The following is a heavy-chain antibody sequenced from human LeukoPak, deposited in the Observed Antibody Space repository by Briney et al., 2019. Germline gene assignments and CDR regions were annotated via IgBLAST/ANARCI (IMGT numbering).Heavy chain of an antibody. CDR1: GFTLSSYV. V-gene: IGHV3-23*01. Sequence: GGSLRLSCAASGFTLSSYVMSWVRQAPGKGLEWVSSLSGSGSSPNYVDSVKGRFTISRDNSENTLYLQMNSLRAEDTAVYYCANALGGGNTWYYFDCWGQGTLVTVSS. J-gene: IGHJ4*02. CDR3: ANALGGGNTWYYFDC. D-gene: IGHD6-13*01. CDR2: LSGSGSSP.